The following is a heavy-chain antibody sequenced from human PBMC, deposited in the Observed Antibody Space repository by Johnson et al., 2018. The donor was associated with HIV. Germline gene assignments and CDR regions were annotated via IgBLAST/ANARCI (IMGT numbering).Heavy chain of an antibody. CDR3: SRATYYYDSSGYLVAAFDI. CDR1: GFTFDDHG. CDR2: INWNGGST. D-gene: IGHD3-22*01. J-gene: IGHJ3*02. Sequence: VQLVESGGGVVRPGGSLRLSCAASGFTFDDHGMSWVRQAPGKGLDWVSGINWNGGSTGYADSVKGRFTISRDNAKNSVYLQMKSLRAEDTALYDGSRATYYYDSSGYLVAAFDIWGQGTMVTVSS. V-gene: IGHV3-20*01.